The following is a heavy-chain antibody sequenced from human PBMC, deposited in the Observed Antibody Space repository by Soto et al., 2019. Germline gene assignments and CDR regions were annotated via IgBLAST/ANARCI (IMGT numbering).Heavy chain of an antibody. J-gene: IGHJ6*04. Sequence: SETLSLTCSVYGGSFRCYYWSWIRQPPGKGLEWIGEINHSGSTNYNPSLKSRVTISVHTSKNQFSLKLSSVTAADTAVYYCARARKGSGSDYYYHYGMDVWGKGTTVTVSS. V-gene: IGHV4-34*01. CDR1: GGSFRCYY. CDR2: INHSGST. CDR3: ARARKGSGSDYYYHYGMDV. D-gene: IGHD3-3*01.